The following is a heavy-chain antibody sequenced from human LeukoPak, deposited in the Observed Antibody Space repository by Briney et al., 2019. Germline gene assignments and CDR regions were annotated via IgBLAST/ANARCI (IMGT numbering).Heavy chain of an antibody. CDR2: ISAYNGNT. J-gene: IGHJ4*02. Sequence: GASVKVSCKASGYTFTSYGISWVRQAPGQGLEWMGWISAYNGNTKYAQKLQGRVTMTTDTSTSTAYMELRSLRSDDTAVYYCARGRVEDFGVLTHFDYWGQGTLVTVSS. D-gene: IGHD3-3*01. CDR3: ARGRVEDFGVLTHFDY. CDR1: GYTFTSYG. V-gene: IGHV1-18*01.